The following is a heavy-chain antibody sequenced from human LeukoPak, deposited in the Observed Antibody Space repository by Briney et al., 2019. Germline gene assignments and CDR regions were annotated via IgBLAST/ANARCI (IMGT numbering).Heavy chain of an antibody. V-gene: IGHV5-10-1*01. J-gene: IGHJ5*02. CDR2: IDPSDSYT. CDR3: ARLRFWGNWFDP. D-gene: IGHD3-16*01. CDR1: GYSFTSYW. Sequence: RGESLKISCKGSGYSFTSYWISWVRQMPGKGLEWMGRIDPSDSYTNSSPSFQGHVTISADKSISTAYLQWSSMKASDTAMYYCARLRFWGNWFDPWGQGTLVTVSS.